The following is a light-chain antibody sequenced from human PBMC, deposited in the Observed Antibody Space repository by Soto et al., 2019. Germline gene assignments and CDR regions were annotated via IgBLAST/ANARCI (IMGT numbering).Light chain of an antibody. CDR2: EVT. CDR1: SSDVGFYNF. V-gene: IGLV2-8*01. CDR3: ASYAGTKLFV. J-gene: IGLJ1*01. Sequence: QSALTQPPSASGSPGQSLTISCTGTSSDVGFYNFVSWYQQRPGKAPKLVIYEVTKRPSGVPDRFSGSKSGSTASLTVSGLQADDEADYYCASYAGTKLFVFGSGTTGHRP.